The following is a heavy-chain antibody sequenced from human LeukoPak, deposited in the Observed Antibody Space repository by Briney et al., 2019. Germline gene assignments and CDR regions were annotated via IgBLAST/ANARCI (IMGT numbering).Heavy chain of an antibody. V-gene: IGHV3-30-3*01. Sequence: GRSLRLSCAASGFTFSGYAMHWVRQAPGKGLEWVSVTSYDESNKYYADSVKGRFTISRDNSKNTLYPQMNSLRVEDTAVYYCARTGTDAFDIWGQGTMVTVSS. CDR3: ARTGTDAFDI. CDR2: TSYDESNK. J-gene: IGHJ3*02. D-gene: IGHD1/OR15-1a*01. CDR1: GFTFSGYA.